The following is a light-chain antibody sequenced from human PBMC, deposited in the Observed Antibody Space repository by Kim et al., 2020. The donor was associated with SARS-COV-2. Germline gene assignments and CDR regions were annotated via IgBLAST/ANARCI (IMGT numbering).Light chain of an antibody. CDR3: QQSLDMWT. V-gene: IGKV1-39*01. CDR1: QNIDRH. CDR2: GVS. J-gene: IGKJ1*01. Sequence: SASVGDRVTITCRASQNIDRHLNWYQRKPGEAPKLLLYGVSASQKGDPSRFSGSGSGTDFTLTITNLQPEDFATYYCQQSLDMWTFGQGTKVDIK.